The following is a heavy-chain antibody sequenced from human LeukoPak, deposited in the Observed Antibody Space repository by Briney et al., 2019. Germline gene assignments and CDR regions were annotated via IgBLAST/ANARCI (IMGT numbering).Heavy chain of an antibody. CDR3: ARDDSNSWYVSPEYFQH. CDR1: GFTFSSYS. CDR2: ISSSSSTI. D-gene: IGHD6-13*01. J-gene: IGHJ1*01. V-gene: IGHV3-48*04. Sequence: GGSLRLSCAASGFTFSSYSMNWVRQAPGKGLEWVSYISSSSSTIYYADSVKGRFTISRDNAKNSLYLQMNSLRAEDTAVYYCARDDSNSWYVSPEYFQHWGQGTLVTVSS.